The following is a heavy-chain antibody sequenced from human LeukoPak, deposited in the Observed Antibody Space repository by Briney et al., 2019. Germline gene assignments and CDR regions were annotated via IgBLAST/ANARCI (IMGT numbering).Heavy chain of an antibody. Sequence: GASVKVPCKASGYTFTSYYMHWVRQAPGQGLEWMGIINPSDGSISYAQKFQGRVTMTRDMSTNTVYMELSSLRSEDTAVYYCAKGQSSGWYKNYFDYWGQGTLVTVSS. J-gene: IGHJ4*02. D-gene: IGHD6-19*01. V-gene: IGHV1-46*01. CDR2: INPSDGSI. CDR1: GYTFTSYY. CDR3: AKGQSSGWYKNYFDY.